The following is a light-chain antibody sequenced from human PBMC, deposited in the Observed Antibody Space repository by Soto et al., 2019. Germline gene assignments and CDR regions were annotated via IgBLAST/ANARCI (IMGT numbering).Light chain of an antibody. V-gene: IGLV2-8*01. J-gene: IGLJ1*01. CDR2: EVS. CDR1: SSDVGAYKY. Sequence: QSALTQPPSASGSPGQSVTISCTGTSSDVGAYKYVSWYQHHPGKAPKLIIYEVSQRPSGVPDRFSGSKSGNTASLTVSGLQAEDEAHYYCTSYAGSNDRYVFGTGTKVTV. CDR3: TSYAGSNDRYV.